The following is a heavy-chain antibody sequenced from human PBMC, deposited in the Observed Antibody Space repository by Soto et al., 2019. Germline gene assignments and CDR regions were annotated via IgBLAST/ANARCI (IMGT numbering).Heavy chain of an antibody. CDR3: VRDGTKTLRDWFDP. J-gene: IGHJ5*02. V-gene: IGHV4-4*07. CDR1: GASISGFY. CDR2: IYATGTT. Sequence: SETLSLTCTVSGASISGFYWSWIRKSAGKGLEWIGRIYATGTTDYNPSLKRRVMMSVDTSKNQFSLKLRSVTAADTAVYYCVRDGTKTLRDWFDPWGQGISVTGSS. D-gene: IGHD1-1*01.